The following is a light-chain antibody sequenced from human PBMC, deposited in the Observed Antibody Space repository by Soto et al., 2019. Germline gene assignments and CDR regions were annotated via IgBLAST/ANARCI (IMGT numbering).Light chain of an antibody. J-gene: IGKJ3*01. CDR3: QKYNSVPFT. Sequence: DIEMTQSPSSLSASLGDRVTLSCRASQGISNYLAWYQQKPGKVPRLLIYAASTLQSGVPSRFSASGSGTYFTLTISSLQPEDVATYYCQKYNSVPFTFAPGTKVDIK. CDR2: AAS. CDR1: QGISNY. V-gene: IGKV1-27*01.